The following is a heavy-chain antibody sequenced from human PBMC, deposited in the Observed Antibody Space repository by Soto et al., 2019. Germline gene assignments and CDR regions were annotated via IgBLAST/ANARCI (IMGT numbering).Heavy chain of an antibody. Sequence: EVQLLESGGGLVQPGGSLRLSCVASGFPFSSYAMSWVRQTPGRGLECVSSISSGSNTYYTDSVRGRFTISRDNSKNSLYLQMSSLRADDPALYYCANASATGESDGMDVWGQGTTVSVSS. V-gene: IGHV3-23*01. CDR2: ISSGSNT. D-gene: IGHD7-27*01. CDR1: GFPFSSYA. CDR3: ANASATGESDGMDV. J-gene: IGHJ6*02.